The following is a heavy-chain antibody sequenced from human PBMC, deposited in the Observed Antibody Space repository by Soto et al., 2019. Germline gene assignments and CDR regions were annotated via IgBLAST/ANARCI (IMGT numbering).Heavy chain of an antibody. J-gene: IGHJ6*02. V-gene: IGHV1-69*12. Sequence: QVQLVQSGAEVKKPGSSVKVSCKASGGTFSSYAISWVRQAPGQGLEWMGGIIPIFGTANYAQKFQGRVTITADESTSTAYMELSSLRSEDTAVYYCARVNTIFGVVIIGSGADYYGMDVWGQGTTVTVSS. CDR2: IIPIFGTA. CDR1: GGTFSSYA. CDR3: ARVNTIFGVVIIGSGADYYGMDV. D-gene: IGHD3-3*01.